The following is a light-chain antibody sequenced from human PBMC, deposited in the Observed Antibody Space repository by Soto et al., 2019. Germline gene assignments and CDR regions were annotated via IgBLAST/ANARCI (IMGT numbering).Light chain of an antibody. CDR1: SSNIGAGYD. CDR2: GNS. CDR3: PSYDSSLKGV. V-gene: IGLV1-40*01. J-gene: IGLJ2*01. Sequence: QAVVTQPPSVSGAPGQRVTISCTGSSSNIGAGYDVHWYQQLPGTAPKLLIYGNSNRPSGVPDRFSGSKSGTSASLAITGLQAEDEADYYCPSYDSSLKGVFGGGTQLTVL.